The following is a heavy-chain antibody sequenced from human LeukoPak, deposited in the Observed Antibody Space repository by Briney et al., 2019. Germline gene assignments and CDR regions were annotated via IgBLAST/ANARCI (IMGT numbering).Heavy chain of an antibody. V-gene: IGHV3-74*01. CDR1: GFTFSSYW. J-gene: IGHJ4*02. CDR3: ARGYCSGGSCWVGIYYFDY. D-gene: IGHD2-15*01. CDR2: INSDGSST. Sequence: PGGSLRLSCAASGFTFSSYWMHWVRQAPGKGLVWVSRINSDGSSTSYADSVKGRFTISRDNAKNTLYLQMNSLRAEDTAVYYCARGYCSGGSCWVGIYYFDYWGQGTLVTVSS.